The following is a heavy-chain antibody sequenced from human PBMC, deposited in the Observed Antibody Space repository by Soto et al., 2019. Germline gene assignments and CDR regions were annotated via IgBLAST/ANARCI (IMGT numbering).Heavy chain of an antibody. V-gene: IGHV4-31*03. CDR2: IYYSGST. J-gene: IGHJ4*02. Sequence: PSETLSLTCTVSGGSISSGGYYWSWIRQHPGKGLEWIGYIYYSGSTYYNPSLKSRVTISVDTSKNQFSLKLSSVTAADTAVYYSARSYYGSGSLAVFDYWGQGTLVTVSS. D-gene: IGHD3-10*01. CDR3: ARSYYGSGSLAVFDY. CDR1: GGSISSGGYY.